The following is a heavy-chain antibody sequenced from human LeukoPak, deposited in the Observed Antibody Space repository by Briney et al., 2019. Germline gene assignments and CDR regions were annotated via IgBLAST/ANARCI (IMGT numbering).Heavy chain of an antibody. CDR2: RKQDGSEK. CDR1: GFTFGDYA. V-gene: IGHV3-7*01. CDR3: ARGGWYFS. J-gene: IGHJ4*02. D-gene: IGHD6-19*01. Sequence: GGSLRLSCTASGFTFGDYAMSWVRQAPGKGLEWVANRKQDGSEKNYVDSVKGRFTISRDNAKNSLYLEMNSLRAEDTAVYYCARGGWYFSWGQGTLVTVSS.